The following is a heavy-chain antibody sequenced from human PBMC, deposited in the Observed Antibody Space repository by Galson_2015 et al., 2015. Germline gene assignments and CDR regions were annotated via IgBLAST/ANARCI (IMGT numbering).Heavy chain of an antibody. CDR1: GFTFSSYA. CDR2: ISGSGGST. Sequence: SLRPSCTAAGFTFSSYAMSWVRQAPGKGLGWVSGISGSGGSTDYADSVKGRFTISRVNSKNTLSLQMNSLRAEDTVVYYCAKDRGSYVPDAFDIWGQGTMVTVSS. CDR3: AKDRGSYVPDAFDI. D-gene: IGHD3-16*01. V-gene: IGHV3-23*01. J-gene: IGHJ3*02.